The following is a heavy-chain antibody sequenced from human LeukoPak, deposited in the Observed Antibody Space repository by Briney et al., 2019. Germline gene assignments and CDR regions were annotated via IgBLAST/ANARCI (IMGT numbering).Heavy chain of an antibody. CDR1: GYTFTGYY. V-gene: IGHV1-2*02. Sequence: ASVKVSCKASGYTFTGYYMHWVRQAPGQGLEWMGWINPNSGGTNYAQKFQGRVTMTRDTSISTAYMELSMLRSDDTAVYYCTHSSGYSDFDYWGQGTLVTVSS. J-gene: IGHJ4*02. CDR3: THSSGYSDFDY. CDR2: INPNSGGT. D-gene: IGHD3-22*01.